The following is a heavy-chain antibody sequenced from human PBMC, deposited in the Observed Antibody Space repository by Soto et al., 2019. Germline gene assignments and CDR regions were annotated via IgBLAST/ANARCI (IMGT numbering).Heavy chain of an antibody. CDR3: AHRPGGYMSGWDNGYFDY. J-gene: IGHJ4*02. CDR2: IYWDDDK. CDR1: GFSFIPSQVG. V-gene: IGHV2-5*02. D-gene: IGHD6-19*01. Sequence: QITLNESGPTLVKPTQPLTRTCTFSGFSFIPSQVGVGWIRQPPGKPQEWLALIYWDDDKRYSPSLRSRLSITKDTSKNQVVLTMTNMDPVDTATYYCAHRPGGYMSGWDNGYFDYWGRGALVTVSS.